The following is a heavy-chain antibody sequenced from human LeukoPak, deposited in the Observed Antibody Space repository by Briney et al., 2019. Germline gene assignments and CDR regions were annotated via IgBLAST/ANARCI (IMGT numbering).Heavy chain of an antibody. CDR1: RHTFTSYG. D-gene: IGHD3-16*01. CDR3: ARVNPYATCGGFDY. CDR2: ISAYNGNT. J-gene: IGHJ4*02. Sequence: ASVNVSCKASRHTFTSYGISWVRQAPGQGLEWMGWISAYNGNTNYAQKLQGRVTMTTDTSTSTAYMELRSLRSDDTAVYYCARVNPYATCGGFDYWGQGTLVTVSS. V-gene: IGHV1-18*01.